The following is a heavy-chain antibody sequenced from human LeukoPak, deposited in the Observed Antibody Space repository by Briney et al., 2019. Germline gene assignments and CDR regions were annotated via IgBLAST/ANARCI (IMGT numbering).Heavy chain of an antibody. V-gene: IGHV3-30-3*01. CDR2: ISYDGSNK. Sequence: GGSLRLSCAASGFTFSSYAMHWVRQAPGKGLEWVAVISYDGSNKYYADSVKGRFTISRDNSKNTLYLQMNSLRAEDTAVYYCARDGYSGSPRPFDYWGQGTLVTVSS. D-gene: IGHD1-26*01. J-gene: IGHJ4*02. CDR1: GFTFSSYA. CDR3: ARDGYSGSPRPFDY.